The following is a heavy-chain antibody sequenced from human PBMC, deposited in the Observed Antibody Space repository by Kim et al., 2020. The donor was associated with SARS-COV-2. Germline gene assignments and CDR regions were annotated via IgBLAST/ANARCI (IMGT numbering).Heavy chain of an antibody. Sequence: GGSLRLSCAASGFTFSSYGMHWVRQAPGKGLEWVAVIWYDGSNKYYADSVKGRFTISRDNSKNTLYLQMNSLRAEDTAVYYCARDRGLGYYDSSGYPLEGAFDIWGQGTMVTVSS. CDR3: ARDRGLGYYDSSGYPLEGAFDI. CDR2: IWYDGSNK. CDR1: GFTFSSYG. V-gene: IGHV3-33*08. J-gene: IGHJ3*02. D-gene: IGHD3-22*01.